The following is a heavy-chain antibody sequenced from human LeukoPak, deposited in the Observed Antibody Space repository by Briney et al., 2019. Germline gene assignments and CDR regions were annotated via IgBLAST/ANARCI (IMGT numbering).Heavy chain of an antibody. CDR3: ARVVVTTVDLRFDY. J-gene: IGHJ4*02. V-gene: IGHV4-31*03. CDR1: GGSISSGGYY. Sequence: SETLSLTCTVSGGSISSGGYYWSWIRQHTGKGLEWIGYIYYSGSTDYNPSLKSRVTISVDTSKNQFSLKLSSVTAADTAVYYCARVVVTTVDLRFDYWGKGSQVTVSS. CDR2: IYYSGST. D-gene: IGHD2-21*02.